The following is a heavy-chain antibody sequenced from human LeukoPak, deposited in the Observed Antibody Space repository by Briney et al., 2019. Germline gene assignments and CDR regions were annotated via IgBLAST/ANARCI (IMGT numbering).Heavy chain of an antibody. J-gene: IGHJ4*02. V-gene: IGHV4-34*01. CDR1: GGSFSGYY. CDR3: ASLAVAGLSEGY. Sequence: WETLSLTCAVYGGSFSGYYWSWIRQPPGKGLEWIGEINHSGSTNYNPSLKSRVTISVDTSKNQFSLKLSSVTAADTAVYYCASLAVAGLSEGYWGQGTLVIVSS. D-gene: IGHD6-19*01. CDR2: INHSGST.